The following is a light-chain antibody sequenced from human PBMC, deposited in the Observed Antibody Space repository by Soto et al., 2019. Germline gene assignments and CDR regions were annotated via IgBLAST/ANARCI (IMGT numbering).Light chain of an antibody. Sequence: DIVMTQSPLSLPVTPGEPASISCRSSQSLLDSDDGNTYLDWYLQKPGQSPRLLIYDASTRATGIPARISGSGSGTEFTLTISSLQSEDFAVYYCQQYNNWRTFGQGTKV. CDR1: QSLLDSDDGNTY. J-gene: IGKJ1*01. V-gene: IGKV2-40*01. CDR3: QQYNNWRT. CDR2: DAS.